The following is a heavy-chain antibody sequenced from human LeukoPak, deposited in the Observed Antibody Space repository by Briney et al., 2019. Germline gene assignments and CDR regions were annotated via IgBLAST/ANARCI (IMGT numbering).Heavy chain of an antibody. D-gene: IGHD6-19*01. V-gene: IGHV1-18*01. CDR2: ISGYNANT. CDR1: GYTFISFG. Sequence: GASVKVSCKASGYTFISFGISWVRQAPGQGLEWMGWISGYNANTDYAQRLQGRVTMTTDTSTNTAYMEVRNLRSDDTAVYYCVRYLGSAVAGHWIFFDYWGQGTLVTVSS. J-gene: IGHJ4*02. CDR3: VRYLGSAVAGHWIFFDY.